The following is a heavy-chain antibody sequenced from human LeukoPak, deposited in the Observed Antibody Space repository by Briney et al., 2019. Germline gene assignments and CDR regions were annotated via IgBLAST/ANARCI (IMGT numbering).Heavy chain of an antibody. CDR1: GYSFTSYW. CDR2: IYPRDSDA. V-gene: IGHV5-51*01. Sequence: GESRKISCKASGYSFTSYWIAWVRQMPGQGLEWMGVIYPRDSDAKYSPSFQGQVTISADKSINTAYLQWSSLKASDTAMYYCARRSGYSYGFDYWGQGTLVTVSS. D-gene: IGHD5-18*01. J-gene: IGHJ4*02. CDR3: ARRSGYSYGFDY.